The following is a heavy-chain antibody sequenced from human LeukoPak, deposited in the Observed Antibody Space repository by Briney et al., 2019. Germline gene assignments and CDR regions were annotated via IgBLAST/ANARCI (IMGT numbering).Heavy chain of an antibody. Sequence: GGSLRLSCAASGFTFSSYAMSWVRQAPGKGLEWVLAISGSGGSTYYADSVKGRFTISRDNSKNTLYLQMNSLRAEDTAVYYCAKVLSGEVVPAATTYYYYYGMDVWGKGTTVTVSS. CDR1: GFTFSSYA. CDR2: ISGSGGST. D-gene: IGHD2-2*01. CDR3: AKVLSGEVVPAATTYYYYYGMDV. V-gene: IGHV3-23*01. J-gene: IGHJ6*04.